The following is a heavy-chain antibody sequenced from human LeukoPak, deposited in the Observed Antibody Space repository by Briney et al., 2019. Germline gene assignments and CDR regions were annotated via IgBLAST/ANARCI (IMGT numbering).Heavy chain of an antibody. Sequence: SETLSLTCTVSGGSISSCYWSWIRPSPGKGRECIGYIHYTGSTNYNPSLKSRVTISVETSKNQFSLKLKSVTAADTAVYYCARVGYGGYGVLDYWGQGTLVTISS. J-gene: IGHJ4*02. CDR3: ARVGYGGYGVLDY. CDR1: GGSISSCY. V-gene: IGHV4-59*01. D-gene: IGHD5-12*01. CDR2: IHYTGST.